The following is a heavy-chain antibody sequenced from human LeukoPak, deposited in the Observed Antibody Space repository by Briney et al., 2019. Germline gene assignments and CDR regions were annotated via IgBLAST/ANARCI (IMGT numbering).Heavy chain of an antibody. Sequence: SETLSLTCTVSGGSISSYYWSWIRQPPGKGLEWIGYIYYSGSTNYNPSLESRVTISVDTSKNQFSLKLSSVTAADTAVYYCARGNQKIDYWGQGTLVTVSS. CDR3: ARGNQKIDY. CDR1: GGSISSYY. D-gene: IGHD4-23*01. V-gene: IGHV4-59*01. CDR2: IYYSGST. J-gene: IGHJ4*02.